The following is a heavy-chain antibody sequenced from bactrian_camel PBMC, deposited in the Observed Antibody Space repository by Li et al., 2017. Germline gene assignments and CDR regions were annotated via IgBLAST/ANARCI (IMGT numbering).Heavy chain of an antibody. V-gene: IGHV3-2*01. Sequence: VQLVESGGGLVQPGGSPRLSCAASGFTFSTYNMNWVRQAPGKGLEWVSSVYSSGTNTFYADSVKGRFTTSRDSAKNTVYLQMNSLKSEDTAQYYCAFSTHGRWWRGYNYWGQGTQVTV. D-gene: IGHD7*01. CDR1: GFTFSTYN. J-gene: IGHJ4*01. CDR2: VYSSGTNT. CDR3: AFSTHGRWWRGYNY.